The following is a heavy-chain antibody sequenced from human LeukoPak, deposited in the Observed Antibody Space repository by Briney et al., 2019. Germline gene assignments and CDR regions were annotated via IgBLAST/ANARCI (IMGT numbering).Heavy chain of an antibody. CDR1: GYTFTSYY. CDR3: ARGLWFGELSSYGMDV. D-gene: IGHD3-10*01. V-gene: IGHV1-46*01. Sequence: ASVKVSCKASGYTFTSYYMHWVRQAPGQGLEWMGIINPSGGSTSYAQKFQGRVTMTRDTSTSTVYMELSSLRSEDTAVYYCARGLWFGELSSYGMDVWGQGTTVTVSS. J-gene: IGHJ6*02. CDR2: INPSGGST.